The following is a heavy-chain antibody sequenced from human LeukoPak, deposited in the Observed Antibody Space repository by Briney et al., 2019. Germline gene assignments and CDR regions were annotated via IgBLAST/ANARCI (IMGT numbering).Heavy chain of an antibody. Sequence: GASVKVSCKPSGYTFTGFYLHWVRQAPGQGLQWMGWVNPKNGATKYSQTFRGRVTMTRDTSIDTAYMELSSLTSDGTAIYYCARPTHRLTVTTAIDYWGQGTLLPVSS. D-gene: IGHD4-17*01. CDR3: ARPTHRLTVTTAIDY. J-gene: IGHJ4*02. CDR2: VNPKNGAT. V-gene: IGHV1-2*02. CDR1: GYTFTGFY.